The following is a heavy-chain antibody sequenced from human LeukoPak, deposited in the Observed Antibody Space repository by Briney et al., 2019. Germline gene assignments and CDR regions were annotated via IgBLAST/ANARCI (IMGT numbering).Heavy chain of an antibody. CDR1: GGSISSSNW. Sequence: SETLSLTCAVSGGSISSSNWWSWVRQPPGKGLEWIGEIYHSGSTNYNPSLKSRVTMSVDKSKNQFSLKLSSVTAADTAVYYCAKTVTVTTSAFDIWGQGTMVTVSS. V-gene: IGHV4-4*02. CDR3: AKTVTVTTSAFDI. D-gene: IGHD4-17*01. CDR2: IYHSGST. J-gene: IGHJ3*02.